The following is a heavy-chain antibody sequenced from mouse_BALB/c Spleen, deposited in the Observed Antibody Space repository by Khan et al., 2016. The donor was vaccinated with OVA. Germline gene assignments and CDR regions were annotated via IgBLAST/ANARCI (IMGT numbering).Heavy chain of an antibody. J-gene: IGHJ2*01. CDR1: GYTFTNYW. Sequence: VQLQQSGTVLARPGASVKMSCKASGYTFTNYWMHWVKQRPGQGLEWIGTIYPGNSDTNYNQKFTGKAKLTAVTSTSTAYMELSSLTNEDSAVYYGERNGFGNYEIWDYWGQGTTLTVSS. V-gene: IGHV1-5*01. CDR2: IYPGNSDT. D-gene: IGHD2-1*01. CDR3: ERNGFGNYEIWDY.